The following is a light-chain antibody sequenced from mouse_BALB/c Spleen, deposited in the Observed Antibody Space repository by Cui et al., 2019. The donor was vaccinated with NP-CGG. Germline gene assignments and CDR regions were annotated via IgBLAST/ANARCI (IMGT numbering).Light chain of an antibody. Sequence: QAVVTSEPVLTTSPGETVTLTCRSSTGAVTTSSYVNWVHEKPDHFFTALIGGTKNRAPGVPARFSGSLIADKAALTITGAQTEDEAIYFCALWYSNHWVFGGGTKLTVL. V-gene: IGLV1*01. CDR1: TGAVTTSSY. CDR3: ALWYSNHWV. CDR2: GTK. J-gene: IGLJ1*01.